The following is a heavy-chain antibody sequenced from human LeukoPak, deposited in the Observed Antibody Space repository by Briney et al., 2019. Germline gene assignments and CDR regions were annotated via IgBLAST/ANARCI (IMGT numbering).Heavy chain of an antibody. J-gene: IGHJ6*03. D-gene: IGHD6-13*01. CDR1: GFTFSDYY. V-gene: IGHV3-11*04. Sequence: GGSLRLSCAASGFTFSDYYMSWIRQAPGKGLEWVSYISSSGSTIYYADSVKGRFTISRDNAKNSLYLQMNSLRAEDTAVYYCARQGDASSSWYYYYMDVWGKGTTVTISS. CDR3: ARQGDASSSWYYYYMDV. CDR2: ISSSGSTI.